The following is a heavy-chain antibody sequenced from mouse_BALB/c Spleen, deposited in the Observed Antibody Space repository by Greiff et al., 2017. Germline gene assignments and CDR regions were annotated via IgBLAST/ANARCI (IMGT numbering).Heavy chain of an antibody. V-gene: IGHV5-6-5*01. D-gene: IGHD1-1*02. CDR3: ARGRVAVFDY. CDR2: ISSGGST. CDR1: GFTFSSYA. J-gene: IGHJ2*01. Sequence: EVKLMESGGGLVKPGGSLKLSCAASGFTFSSYAMSWVRQTPEKRLEWVASISSGGSTYYPDSVKGRFTISRDNARNILYLQMSSLRSEDTAMYYCARGRVAVFDYWGQGTTLTVSS.